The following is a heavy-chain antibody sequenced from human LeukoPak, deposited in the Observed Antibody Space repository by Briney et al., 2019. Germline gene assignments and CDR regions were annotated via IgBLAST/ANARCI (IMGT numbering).Heavy chain of an antibody. J-gene: IGHJ4*02. CDR1: GGSISSYY. D-gene: IGHD3-22*01. Sequence: PSETLSLTCTVSGGSISSYYWSWIRQPPGKGLEWIGSIYYSGSTNYNPSLKSRVTISVDTSKNQLSLKLSSVTAADTAVYYCARAFDYDSSGYYGGYFDYWGQGTLVTVSS. CDR3: ARAFDYDSSGYYGGYFDY. V-gene: IGHV4-59*08. CDR2: IYYSGST.